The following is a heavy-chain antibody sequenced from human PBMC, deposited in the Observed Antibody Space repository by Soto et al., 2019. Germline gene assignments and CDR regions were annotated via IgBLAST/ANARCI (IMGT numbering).Heavy chain of an antibody. Sequence: SETLPLTCTVSGGSISSGDYYWSWIRQPPGKGLEWIGYIYYSGSTYYNPSLKSRVTISVDTSKNQFSLKLSSVTAADTAVYYCARERPDGSRLDPWGQGTLVTGSS. D-gene: IGHD6-13*01. CDR3: ARERPDGSRLDP. J-gene: IGHJ5*02. CDR1: GGSISSGDYY. CDR2: IYYSGST. V-gene: IGHV4-30-4*01.